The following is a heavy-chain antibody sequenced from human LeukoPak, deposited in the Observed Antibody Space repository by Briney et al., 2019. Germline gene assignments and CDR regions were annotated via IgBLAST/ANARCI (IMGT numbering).Heavy chain of an antibody. V-gene: IGHV4-61*02. CDR2: IYNTGLT. D-gene: IGHD5-24*01. Sequence: SQTLSLTCTVSGGSITFGNYYWTWIRQPAGKGLGWIGRIYNTGLTDDNPSLKSRVTISVDTSKNQFSLKLNSVTAADTAVYYCARHRSKWLQSSFDYWGQGTLVTVSS. J-gene: IGHJ4*02. CDR1: GGSITFGNYY. CDR3: ARHRSKWLQSSFDY.